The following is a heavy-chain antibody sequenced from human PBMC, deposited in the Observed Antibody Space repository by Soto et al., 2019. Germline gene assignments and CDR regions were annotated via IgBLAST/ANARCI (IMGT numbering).Heavy chain of an antibody. CDR3: ARGMLEMTATHYYYYVIDF. Sequence: SVKVSCKSSGGTFSNSPISWVRQAPGQGLEWVGGVIPVFRTANYAQKFQGRVTIIADESTNTAYMELSSLRSDDTAVYYCARGMLEMTATHYYYYVIDFWGQGTTVTGSS. D-gene: IGHD2-21*02. V-gene: IGHV1-69*13. J-gene: IGHJ6*02. CDR1: GGTFSNSP. CDR2: VIPVFRTA.